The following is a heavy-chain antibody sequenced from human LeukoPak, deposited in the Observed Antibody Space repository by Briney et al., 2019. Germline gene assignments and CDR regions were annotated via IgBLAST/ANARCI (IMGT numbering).Heavy chain of an antibody. CDR2: ISSSYGSST. CDR1: GFPFSSYS. CDR3: ARERYNNF. V-gene: IGHV3-48*02. Sequence: GGSLRLSREASGFPFSSYSMNWVRQAPGKGLEWVSYISSSYGSSTYYAESVKGRFTISRDNVKNSLILQMNSLRDEDTAVYYCARERYNNFWGQGTLVTVSS. J-gene: IGHJ4*02. D-gene: IGHD3-9*01.